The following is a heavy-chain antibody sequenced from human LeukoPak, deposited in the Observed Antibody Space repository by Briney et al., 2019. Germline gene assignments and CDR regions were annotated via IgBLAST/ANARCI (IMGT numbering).Heavy chain of an antibody. V-gene: IGHV4-31*03. D-gene: IGHD5-18*01. CDR3: ASGGRGYCYGRLPY. Sequence: SHTQSLPCTLSIHPISSGGYYWSRIRQHPGGGLEWNGYNYYNGSTYYNPSLKSRVTISVDTSKNQCSLRMSSVTAADTAVYYCASGGRGYCYGRLPYWGQGTLVTVSS. J-gene: IGHJ4*02. CDR1: IHPISSGGYY. CDR2: NYYNGST.